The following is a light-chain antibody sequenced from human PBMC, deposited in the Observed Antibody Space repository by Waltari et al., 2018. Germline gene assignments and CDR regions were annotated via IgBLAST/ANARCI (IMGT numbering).Light chain of an antibody. CDR1: QDIPNA. V-gene: IGKV1-NL1*01. Sequence: IQMIQSPSSLSGFVGYRVTISWRASQDIPNALAWYQHELGGAPQLLIYATSHLEGGVPARFSGRRYGTTYTLTIDSLQSDESASYFCQQYFSVPLTFGGGSKIEI. CDR2: ATS. CDR3: QQYFSVPLT. J-gene: IGKJ4*01.